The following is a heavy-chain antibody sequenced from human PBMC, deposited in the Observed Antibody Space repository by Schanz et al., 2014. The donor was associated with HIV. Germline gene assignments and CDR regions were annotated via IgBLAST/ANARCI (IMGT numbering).Heavy chain of an antibody. V-gene: IGHV3-23*04. Sequence: EVQVVDSGGGLVKPGGSLRLSCVVSGFTFDSYTMNWVRQAPGKGLECVSVISGSGGSTYYADSVKGRFTISRDNSKNALYLQMNSLRAEDTATYYCTREGNYYGGSVPGHWGQGALVSVSS. CDR3: TREGNYYGGSVPGH. D-gene: IGHD2-21*01. CDR2: ISGSGGST. J-gene: IGHJ4*02. CDR1: GFTFDSYT.